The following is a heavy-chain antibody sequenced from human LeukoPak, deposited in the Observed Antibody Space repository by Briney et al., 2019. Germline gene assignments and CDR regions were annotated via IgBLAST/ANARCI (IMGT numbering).Heavy chain of an antibody. D-gene: IGHD6-6*01. CDR3: AKDLGSSPTHD. V-gene: IGHV3-21*01. Sequence: PGGSLRLSCAASGFTFSSYSMNWVRQAPGKGLEWVSSISSSSSYIYYADSVKGRFTISRDNSKNTLYLQMNSLRAEDTAVYYCAKDLGSSPTHDWGQGTLVTVSS. J-gene: IGHJ4*02. CDR1: GFTFSSYS. CDR2: ISSSSSYI.